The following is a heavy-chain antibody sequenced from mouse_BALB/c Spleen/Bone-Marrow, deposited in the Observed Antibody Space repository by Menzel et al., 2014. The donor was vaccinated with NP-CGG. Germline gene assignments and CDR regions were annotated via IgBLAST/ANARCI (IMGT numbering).Heavy chain of an antibody. J-gene: IGHJ4*01. CDR3: ASLTYYAMDY. V-gene: IGHV5-17*02. CDR2: ISSGSSTI. CDR1: GFTFSSFG. Sequence: EVQLVESGGGLVQPGGSRKLSCAASGFTFSSFGMHWVRQAPEKGLEWVAYISSGSSTIYYADTVKGRFTISRDNPKNTLFLQMTSLRSEDTAMYYCASLTYYAMDYWGQGTSVTVSS.